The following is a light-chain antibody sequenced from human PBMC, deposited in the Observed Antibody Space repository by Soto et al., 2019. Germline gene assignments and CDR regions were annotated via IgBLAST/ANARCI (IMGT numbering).Light chain of an antibody. J-gene: IGKJ1*01. CDR3: QQYDSNSWT. Sequence: DIQLTQSPSTLSASVGDRVTITCRASQSVGRWVAWYQQKPGKAPKLLIYRASSLQSGIPSTFSGRGSGTEFTLTISRLQPDDFATYYCQQYDSNSWTFGQGTKVDVK. V-gene: IGKV1-5*03. CDR2: RAS. CDR1: QSVGRW.